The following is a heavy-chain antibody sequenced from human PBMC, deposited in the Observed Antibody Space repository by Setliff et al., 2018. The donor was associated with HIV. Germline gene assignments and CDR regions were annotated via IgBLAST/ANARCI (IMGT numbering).Heavy chain of an antibody. D-gene: IGHD5-18*01. CDR3: ARSLREYSYGSPDY. V-gene: IGHV1-3*01. CDR1: GYRFTGFA. J-gene: IGHJ4*02. CDR2: INAGTGNT. Sequence: ASVKVSCTASGYRFTGFAIHWVRQAPGQRFEWMGWINAGTGNTKYSQKFQDRVTISRDIHANTAYMELSSLRSEDTAIYYCARSLREYSYGSPDYWGPGTLVTVSS.